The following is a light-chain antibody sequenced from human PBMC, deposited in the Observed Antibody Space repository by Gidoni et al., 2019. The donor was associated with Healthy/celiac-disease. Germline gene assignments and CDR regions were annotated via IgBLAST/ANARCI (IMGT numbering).Light chain of an antibody. J-gene: IGKJ4*01. CDR3: QKYNSAPLT. Sequence: DIQMTQSPSSLSASVGDRVTITCRASQGIRHYLAWYQQKPVKVPKLLIYAASTLQSGVPSRFSGSGSGTDFTLTISSLQPEFVATYYCQKYNSAPLTFGGGTKVEIK. CDR2: AAS. V-gene: IGKV1-27*01. CDR1: QGIRHY.